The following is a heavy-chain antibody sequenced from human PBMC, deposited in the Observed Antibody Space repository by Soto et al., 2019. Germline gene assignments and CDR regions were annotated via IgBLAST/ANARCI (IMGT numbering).Heavy chain of an antibody. V-gene: IGHV3-73*01. CDR1: GFTFSGSA. CDR2: IRSKGNGYAT. D-gene: IGHD1-20*01. Sequence: GGSLRLSCAASGFTFSGSAMHWVRQASGKGLEWVGRIRSKGNGYATAYAASVKGRFTISRDNSRNTLFLQMNSLRIEDTAMYYCETMWYNDSEPYSTDTAVDYWGQGTLVTV. J-gene: IGHJ4*02. CDR3: ETMWYNDSEPYSTDTAVDY.